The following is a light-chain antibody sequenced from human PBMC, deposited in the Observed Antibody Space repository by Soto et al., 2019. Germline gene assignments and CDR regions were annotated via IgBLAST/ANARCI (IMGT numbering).Light chain of an antibody. J-gene: IGKJ2*01. CDR1: QSVSSNF. V-gene: IGKV3D-7*01. Sequence: EIVMTQSPATLSLSPGERATLSCRAGQSVSSNFLSWYQQKPGQAPRLLIYGASTRATGGPARFSGSGSGTDFTITISSLQPEDFAVYYWQQDYNLPYTLGLGTKLEIK. CDR3: QQDYNLPYT. CDR2: GAS.